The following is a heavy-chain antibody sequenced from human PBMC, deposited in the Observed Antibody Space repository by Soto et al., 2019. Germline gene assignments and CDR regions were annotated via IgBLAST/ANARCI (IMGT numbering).Heavy chain of an antibody. CDR1: GFTVSSNY. CDR2: IYSGGST. Sequence: GGSLRLSCAASGFTVSSNYMSWVRQAPGKGLEWVSVIYSGGSTYYADSVKGRFTISRDNSKNTLYLQMNSLRAEDTAVYYCARAGGYSYGPTSYYFDYWGQGTLVTVSS. V-gene: IGHV3-53*01. D-gene: IGHD5-18*01. J-gene: IGHJ4*02. CDR3: ARAGGYSYGPTSYYFDY.